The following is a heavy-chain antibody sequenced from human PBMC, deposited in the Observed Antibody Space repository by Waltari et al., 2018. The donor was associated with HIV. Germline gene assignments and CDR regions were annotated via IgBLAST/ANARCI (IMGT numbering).Heavy chain of an antibody. CDR2: INPNSGGT. CDR3: ATPSYDSSGYYSAGSEFDY. Sequence: QVQLVQSGAEVKKPGASVKVSCKASGYTFTGYYIHWVRQAHGQGLEWMGWINPNSGGTNYAQNFQGRVTMTRDTSISTAYMELSRLRSDDTAVYYCATPSYDSSGYYSAGSEFDYWGQGTLVTVSS. D-gene: IGHD3-22*01. J-gene: IGHJ4*02. V-gene: IGHV1-2*02. CDR1: GYTFTGYY.